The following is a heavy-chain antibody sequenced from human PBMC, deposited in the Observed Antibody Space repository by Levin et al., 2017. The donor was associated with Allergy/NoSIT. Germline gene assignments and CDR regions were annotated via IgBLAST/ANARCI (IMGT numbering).Heavy chain of an antibody. CDR1: GFTFRVHG. J-gene: IGHJ4*02. CDR3: ARDRDNYGYDY. D-gene: IGHD5-18*01. Sequence: PGESLKISCAGSGFTFRVHGMHWVRQAPGKGLEWIALIRNDGSTQGYAVTVQGRFTISRDNWRSTLSLQMDSLRAEDTAVYYCARDRDNYGYDYWGQGTLVTVSS. CDR2: IRNDGSTQ. V-gene: IGHV3-30*03.